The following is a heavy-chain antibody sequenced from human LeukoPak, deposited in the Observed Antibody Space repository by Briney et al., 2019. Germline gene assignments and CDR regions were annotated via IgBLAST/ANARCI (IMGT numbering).Heavy chain of an antibody. J-gene: IGHJ4*02. V-gene: IGHV3-21*01. D-gene: IGHD6-19*01. CDR3: ARDLSYSSAPLPFYYSDY. Sequence: PGGSLRLSCAASGFTFSSYSMNWVRQAPGKGLEWVSSISSSSSYIYYADSVKGRFTISRDNAKNSLYLQMNSLRAEDTAVYYCARDLSYSSAPLPFYYSDYWGQGTLVTVSS. CDR2: ISSSSSYI. CDR1: GFTFSSYS.